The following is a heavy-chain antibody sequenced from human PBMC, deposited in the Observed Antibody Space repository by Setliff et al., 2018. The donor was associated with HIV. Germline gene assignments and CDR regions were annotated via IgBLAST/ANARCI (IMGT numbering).Heavy chain of an antibody. CDR2: IYHSGIV. Sequence: PSETLSLTCAVYGAPFNGYYWAWIRQSPAKGLEWIGEIYHSGIVNYNPSLQSRVTISTDTSKNQFSLRLNSVTVADTAVYYCAGVRLRVPPSIFDYWGMGSLVTVSS. V-gene: IGHV4-34*01. D-gene: IGHD2-2*01. J-gene: IGHJ4*02. CDR3: AGVRLRVPPSIFDY. CDR1: GAPFNGYY.